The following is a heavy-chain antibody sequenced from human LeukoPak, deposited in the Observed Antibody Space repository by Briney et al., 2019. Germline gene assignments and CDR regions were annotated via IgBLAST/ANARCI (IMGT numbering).Heavy chain of an antibody. CDR3: AREGNSTGLNAFDI. CDR2: INHSGST. CDR1: GGSFSSYY. J-gene: IGHJ3*02. V-gene: IGHV4-34*01. D-gene: IGHD4-11*01. Sequence: PSETLSLTCAVYGGSFSSYYWSWLRQPPGKGLEWIGEINHSGSTNYNPSLKSRVTISVDTSKNQFSLKLSSVTAADTAVYYCAREGNSTGLNAFDIWGQGTMVAVSS.